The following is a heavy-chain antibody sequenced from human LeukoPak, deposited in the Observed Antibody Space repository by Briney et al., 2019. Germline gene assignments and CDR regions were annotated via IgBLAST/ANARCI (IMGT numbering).Heavy chain of an antibody. D-gene: IGHD2-15*01. CDR3: ARELLPNWFDP. V-gene: IGHV3-7*01. CDR2: IKQDGSEK. CDR1: GFTFSSYW. Sequence: GGSLRLSCAASGFTFSSYWMSWVRQAPGKGLEWVANIKQDGSEKYYVDSVKGRFTISRDNSKNTLYLQMGSLRAEDMAVYYCARELLPNWFDPWGQGTLVTVSS. J-gene: IGHJ5*02.